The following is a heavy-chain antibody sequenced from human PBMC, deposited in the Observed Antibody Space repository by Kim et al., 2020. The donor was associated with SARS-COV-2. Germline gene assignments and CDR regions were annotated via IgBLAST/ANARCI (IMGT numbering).Heavy chain of an antibody. Sequence: ASVKVSCKASGYTFISYDINWVRQATGQGLEWMGWMNPNSDNTGYAQKFQGRVTMTRNTSISTAYMELSSLRSEDTAVYYCATCGYSGYDFQCGFDYWGQGTLVTVSS. CDR1: GYTFISYD. CDR3: ATCGYSGYDFQCGFDY. J-gene: IGHJ4*02. V-gene: IGHV1-8*01. D-gene: IGHD5-12*01. CDR2: MNPNSDNT.